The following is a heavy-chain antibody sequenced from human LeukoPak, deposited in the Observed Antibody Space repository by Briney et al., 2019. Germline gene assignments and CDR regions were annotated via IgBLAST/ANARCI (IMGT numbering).Heavy chain of an antibody. J-gene: IGHJ3*02. CDR2: VYYGGTT. V-gene: IGHV4-39*02. Sequence: SETLSLTCTVSGGSLRSTIHYWGWIRQTPGKGLEWIGTVYYGGTTNYNPSLKSRVTISVDTSEIHFSLNLTSVTAADTAVYYCARSLGGDYVDAFDIWGQGTMVTVSS. CDR1: GGSLRSTIHY. CDR3: ARSLGGDYVDAFDI. D-gene: IGHD4-17*01.